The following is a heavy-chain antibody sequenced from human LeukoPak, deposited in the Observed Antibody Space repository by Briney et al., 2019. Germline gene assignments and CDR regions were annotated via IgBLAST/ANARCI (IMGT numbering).Heavy chain of an antibody. CDR3: ARSGADYDFWSGYLSSNWFDP. V-gene: IGHV4-39*01. J-gene: IGHJ5*02. CDR2: IYYSGST. D-gene: IGHD3-3*01. CDR1: GGSISSSSYY. Sequence: TSETLSLTCTVSGGSISSSSYYWGWIRQPPGKGMEWIGSIYYSGSTYYNPSLKSRVTISVDTSKNQFSLKLSSVTAADTAVYYCARSGADYDFWSGYLSSNWFDPWGQGTLVTVSS.